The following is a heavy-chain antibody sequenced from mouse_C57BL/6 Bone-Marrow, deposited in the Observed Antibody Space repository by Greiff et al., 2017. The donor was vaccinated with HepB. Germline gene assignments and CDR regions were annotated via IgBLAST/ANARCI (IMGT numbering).Heavy chain of an antibody. V-gene: IGHV5-2*01. CDR3: ARPFLTSAWFAY. CDR1: EYEFPSHD. CDR2: INSDGGST. J-gene: IGHJ3*01. Sequence: EVQRVESGGGLVQPGESLKLSCESNEYEFPSHDMSWVRKTPEKRLELVAAINSDGGSTYYPDTMERRFIISRDNTKKTPYLQMSSLRSEDTALYYCARPFLTSAWFAYWGQGTLVTVSA. D-gene: IGHD1-1*01.